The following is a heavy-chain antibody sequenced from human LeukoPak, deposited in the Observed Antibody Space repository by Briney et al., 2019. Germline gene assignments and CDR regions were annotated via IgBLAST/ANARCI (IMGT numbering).Heavy chain of an antibody. CDR3: AKEIVDYYGSGSYYNDFDY. J-gene: IGHJ4*02. Sequence: PGRSLRLSCAASGFTFSSYGMHWVRQAPGKGLEWVAVISYDGSNKYYADSVKGRFTISRDNSKNTLYLQMNSLRAEDTAVYYCAKEIVDYYGSGSYYNDFDYWGQGTLVTVSS. D-gene: IGHD3-10*01. CDR2: ISYDGSNK. V-gene: IGHV3-30*18. CDR1: GFTFSSYG.